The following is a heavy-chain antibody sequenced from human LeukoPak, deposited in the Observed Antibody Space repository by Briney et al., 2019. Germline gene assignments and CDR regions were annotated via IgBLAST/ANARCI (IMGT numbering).Heavy chain of an antibody. J-gene: IGHJ6*03. V-gene: IGHV3-23*01. D-gene: IGHD3-16*02. Sequence: GGSLRLSCAASGFTFSSYAMSWVRQAPGKGLEWVSAISGSGGSTYYADSVKGRFTISRDNSKNTLYLQMNSLRAEDTAVYYCASCRSSYYYMDVWGKGTSVTVSS. CDR1: GFTFSSYA. CDR2: ISGSGGST. CDR3: ASCRSSYYYMDV.